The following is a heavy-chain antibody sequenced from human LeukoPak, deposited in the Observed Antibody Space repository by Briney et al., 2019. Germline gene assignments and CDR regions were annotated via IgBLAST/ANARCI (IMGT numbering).Heavy chain of an antibody. D-gene: IGHD2-21*01. CDR2: ISYDGSNK. CDR3: AKGDHYYGMDV. V-gene: IGHV3-30*18. CDR1: GFTFSSYG. Sequence: GGSLRLSCAASGFTFSSYGMHWVRQAPGKGLEWVAVISYDGSNKYYADPVKGRFTISRDNSKNTLYLQMNSLRAEDTAVYYCAKGDHYYGMDVWGQGTTVTVSS. J-gene: IGHJ6*02.